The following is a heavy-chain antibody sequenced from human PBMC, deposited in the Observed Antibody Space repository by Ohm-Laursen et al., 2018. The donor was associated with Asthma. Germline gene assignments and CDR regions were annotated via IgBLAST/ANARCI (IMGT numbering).Heavy chain of an antibody. CDR3: AREVDTPTDTDAFDI. CDR1: GGPITSVNYF. Sequence: TLSLTCTVPGGPITSVNYFWSWIRQHPGGGLEWIAYIYYIGSTFYNPSLESRATISRDTSRNQFSLKLTSVTAADTAVYYCAREVDTPTDTDAFDIWGQGTMVTVSS. J-gene: IGHJ3*02. V-gene: IGHV4-31*03. CDR2: IYYIGST. D-gene: IGHD5-18*01.